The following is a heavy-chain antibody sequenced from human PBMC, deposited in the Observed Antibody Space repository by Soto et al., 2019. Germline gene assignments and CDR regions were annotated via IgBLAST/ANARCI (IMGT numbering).Heavy chain of an antibody. Sequence: ASVKVSCKASGYTFTSYDINWVRQATGQGLEWMGWMNPNSGNTGYAQKFQGRVTMTRNTSISTAYMELSSLRSEDTAVYYCASGIAVALTNDYWGQGTLVTVSS. CDR3: ASGIAVALTNDY. V-gene: IGHV1-8*01. CDR1: GYTFTSYD. J-gene: IGHJ4*02. D-gene: IGHD6-19*01. CDR2: MNPNSGNT.